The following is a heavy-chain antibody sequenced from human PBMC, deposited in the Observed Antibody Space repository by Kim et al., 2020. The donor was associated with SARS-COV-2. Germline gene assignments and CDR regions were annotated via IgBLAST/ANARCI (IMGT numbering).Heavy chain of an antibody. D-gene: IGHD6-19*01. CDR3: ARHGGSGWWDVFDI. V-gene: IGHV5-10-1*01. CDR1: GYNFPSYW. CDR2: IDPSDSYT. J-gene: IGHJ3*02. Sequence: GESLKISCKGSGYNFPSYWISWVRQMPGKGLEWMGRIDPSDSYTNYGPSFQGHVTISVDRSISTAYLQWNSLQASDTAMYYCARHGGSGWWDVFDIWGQGTMVTVSS.